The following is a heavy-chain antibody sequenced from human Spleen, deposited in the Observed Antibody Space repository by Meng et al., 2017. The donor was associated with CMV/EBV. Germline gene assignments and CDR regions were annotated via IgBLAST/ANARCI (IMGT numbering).Heavy chain of an antibody. J-gene: IGHJ4*02. Sequence: GGSLRLSCAASGFTFDDYGMSWVRQAPGKGLEWVSGINWNGGSTGYADSVKGRFTISRDNAKNSLYLQMNSLRAEDTALYYCARDRPYYYDSSGYGHYYFDYWGRGTLVTVSS. V-gene: IGHV3-20*04. D-gene: IGHD3-22*01. CDR2: INWNGGST. CDR1: GFTFDDYG. CDR3: ARDRPYYYDSSGYGHYYFDY.